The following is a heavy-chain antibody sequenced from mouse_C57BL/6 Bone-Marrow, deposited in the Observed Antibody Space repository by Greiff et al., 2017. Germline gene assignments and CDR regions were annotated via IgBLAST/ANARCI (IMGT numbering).Heavy chain of an antibody. Sequence: VQLQQSGPGLVAPSQSLSITCTVSGFSLTSYALSWVRQPPGQGLEWLGVIWTGGGTNYNSALKSRLSISKDNSKSQVFLKMNSLQTDDTARYYCARIYDGYYEGYFDYWGQGTTLTVSS. CDR2: IWTGGGT. CDR1: GFSLTSYA. D-gene: IGHD2-3*01. CDR3: ARIYDGYYEGYFDY. J-gene: IGHJ2*01. V-gene: IGHV2-9-1*01.